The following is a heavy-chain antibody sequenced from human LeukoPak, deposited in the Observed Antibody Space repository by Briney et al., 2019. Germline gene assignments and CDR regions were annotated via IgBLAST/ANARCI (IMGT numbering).Heavy chain of an antibody. CDR1: GYTFTSCD. J-gene: IGHJ4*02. D-gene: IGHD6-19*01. V-gene: IGHV1-8*01. CDR2: MNPNSGNT. Sequence: ASVKVSCKASGYTFTSCDINWVRQATGQGLEWMGWMNPNSGNTGYGQSFQGRITMTRDISIGTAYMELSNLTSEDTAIYYCTRGSSGRRDNWGQGTLLTVSA. CDR3: TRGSSGRRDN.